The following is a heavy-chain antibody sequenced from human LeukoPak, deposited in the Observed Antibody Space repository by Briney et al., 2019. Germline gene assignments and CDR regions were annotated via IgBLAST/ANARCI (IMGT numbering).Heavy chain of an antibody. Sequence: PSETLSLTCTVSGGSISSSSYYWGWIRQPPGKGLEWIGSIYYSGSTYYNPSLKSRVTISVDTSKNQFSLKLSSVTAADTAVYYCASPQTYSSSWYYFDYWGQGTLVTVSS. D-gene: IGHD6-13*01. CDR3: ASPQTYSSSWYYFDY. CDR1: GGSISSSSYY. CDR2: IYYSGST. J-gene: IGHJ4*02. V-gene: IGHV4-39*07.